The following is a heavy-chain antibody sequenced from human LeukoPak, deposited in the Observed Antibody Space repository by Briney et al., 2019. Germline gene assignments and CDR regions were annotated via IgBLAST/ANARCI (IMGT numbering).Heavy chain of an antibody. CDR2: ISDSGGRT. CDR1: GFTFRSYA. D-gene: IGHD2-21*02. CDR3: AKDLPTKCRGDCPFDY. V-gene: IGHV3-23*01. Sequence: GGSLRLSFAASGFTFRSYAINWLRQAPGKGLEWVSGISDSGGRTYYAESVKGRFAISRDNYKNTLYLQMNSMRVEDTAVYYCAKDLPTKCRGDCPFDYWGQGTLVTVSS. J-gene: IGHJ4*02.